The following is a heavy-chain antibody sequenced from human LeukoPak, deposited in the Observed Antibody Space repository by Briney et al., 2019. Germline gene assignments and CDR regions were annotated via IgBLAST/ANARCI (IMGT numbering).Heavy chain of an antibody. J-gene: IGHJ6*02. CDR3: ASTGTIDYYYGMDV. D-gene: IGHD1-1*01. Sequence: ASVKVSCKASGYTFTSYYMHWVRQAPGQGLEWMGWINPNSGGTNYAQKFQGWVTMTRDTSISTAYMELSRLRSDDTAVYYCASTGTIDYYYGMDVWGQGTTVTVSS. V-gene: IGHV1-2*04. CDR2: INPNSGGT. CDR1: GYTFTSYY.